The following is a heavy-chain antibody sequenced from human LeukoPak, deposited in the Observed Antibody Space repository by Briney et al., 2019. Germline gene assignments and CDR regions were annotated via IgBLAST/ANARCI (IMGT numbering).Heavy chain of an antibody. V-gene: IGHV4-59*01. CDR2: IYYSGSS. Sequence: SETLSLTCTVSGASISSYYWSWIRQPPGKGLEWIGYIYYSGSSNYNPSLKSRVTISVDTSKNQFSLKLSSVTAADTPVYYCARYPFDGYNYYFDYWGQGTLVTVSS. CDR3: ARYPFDGYNYYFDY. D-gene: IGHD5-24*01. CDR1: GASISSYY. J-gene: IGHJ4*02.